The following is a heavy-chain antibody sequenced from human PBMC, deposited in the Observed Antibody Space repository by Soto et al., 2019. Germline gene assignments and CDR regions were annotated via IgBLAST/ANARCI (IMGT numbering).Heavy chain of an antibody. V-gene: IGHV3-7*01. CDR1: GFTFSSYW. J-gene: IGHJ4*02. D-gene: IGHD6-19*01. CDR2: IKQDGSEK. Sequence: EVQLVESGGGLAQPGGSLRLSCAASGFTFSSYWMSWVRQAPGKGLEWVANIKQDGSEKYYVDSVKGRFTISRDNAKNSLYLQMNSLRAEDTAVYYCARKGVDPYSSGWYCGYWGQGTLVTVSS. CDR3: ARKGVDPYSSGWYCGY.